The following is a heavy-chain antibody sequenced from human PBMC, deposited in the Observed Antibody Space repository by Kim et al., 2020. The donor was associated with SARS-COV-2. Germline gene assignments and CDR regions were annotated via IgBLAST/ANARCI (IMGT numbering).Heavy chain of an antibody. CDR2: INSDGSST. CDR1: GFTFSSYW. Sequence: GGSLRLSCAASGFTFSSYWMHWVRQAPGKGLVWVSRINSDGSSTSYADSVKGRFTISRDNAKNTLYLQMNSLRAEDTAVYYCARDDYDILTGYWDYYGMEVWGQGTTVTVSS. D-gene: IGHD3-9*01. CDR3: ARDDYDILTGYWDYYGMEV. J-gene: IGHJ6*02. V-gene: IGHV3-74*01.